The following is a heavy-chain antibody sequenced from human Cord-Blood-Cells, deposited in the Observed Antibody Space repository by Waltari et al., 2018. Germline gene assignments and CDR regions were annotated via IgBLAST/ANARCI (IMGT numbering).Heavy chain of an antibody. D-gene: IGHD5-18*01. CDR2: IYYSGST. V-gene: IGHV4-39*01. CDR1: GGSISSSSYY. CDR3: ATVSGYSYGYWYFDL. J-gene: IGHJ2*01. Sequence: QLQLQESGPGLVKPSATLSLTCTVSGGSISSSSYYWGWIRQPPGKGLEWIGSIYYSGSTYYNPSLKSRVTISVDTSKNQFSLKLSSVTAADTAVYYCATVSGYSYGYWYFDLWGRGTLVTVSS.